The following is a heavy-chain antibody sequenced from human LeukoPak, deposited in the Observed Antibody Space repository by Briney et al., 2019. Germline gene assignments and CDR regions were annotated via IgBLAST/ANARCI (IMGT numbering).Heavy chain of an antibody. V-gene: IGHV6-1*01. J-gene: IGHJ4*02. CDR1: GDSVSSNSAA. CDR2: TYYRSKWYN. Sequence: SQTLSLTCAISGDSVSSNSAAWNWIRQSPSRGLEWLGRTYYRSKWYNDYAVSVKSRITINPDTSKNQFSLQLNSVTPEDTAVYYCAPIPSTFPGYYYDSSGYFLRGQGTLVTVSS. CDR3: APIPSTFPGYYYDSSGYFL. D-gene: IGHD3-22*01.